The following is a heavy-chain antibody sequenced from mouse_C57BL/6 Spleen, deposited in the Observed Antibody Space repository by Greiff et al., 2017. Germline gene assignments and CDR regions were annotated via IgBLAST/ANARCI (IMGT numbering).Heavy chain of an antibody. D-gene: IGHD1-1*01. J-gene: IGHJ1*03. V-gene: IGHV3-6*01. CDR1: GYSITSGYY. CDR2: ISYDGSN. Sequence: VQLQESGPGLVKPSQSLSLTCSVTGYSITSGYYWNWIRQFPGNKLEWMGYISYDGSNNYNPSLKNRISLTRDTSKNQFFLKLNSVTTEDTATYYCARSYGSSHWYFDVWGTGTTVTVSS. CDR3: ARSYGSSHWYFDV.